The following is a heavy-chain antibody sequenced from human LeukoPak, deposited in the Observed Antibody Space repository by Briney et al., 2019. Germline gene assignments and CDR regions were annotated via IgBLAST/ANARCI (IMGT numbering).Heavy chain of an antibody. CDR2: ISSSSSYI. V-gene: IGHV3-21*04. D-gene: IGHD2-15*01. CDR3: ARDRAGYCSGGSCPHYFDY. J-gene: IGHJ4*02. Sequence: GGSLRLSCVVSGFTFSTYSMSWVRQAPGKGLEWVSSISSSSSYIFYADSLKGRFTVSRDNAKNSLYLQMNSLRAEDTAVYYCARDRAGYCSGGSCPHYFDYWGQGTLVTVSS. CDR1: GFTFSTYS.